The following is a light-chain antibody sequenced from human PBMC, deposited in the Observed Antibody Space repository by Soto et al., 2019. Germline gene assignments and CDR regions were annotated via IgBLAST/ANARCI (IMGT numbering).Light chain of an antibody. V-gene: IGKV1-5*01. Sequence: DIQLTQSPATLSASVGGSVTITCRARQSISRWLAWYQQKPGRAPKILISDASSLESGAPSRFSGSGSGTEFTLTISSLQPYDFATYSCQQYTTCSKTVGGGPKVDIK. CDR2: DAS. CDR1: QSISRW. CDR3: QQYTTCSKT. J-gene: IGKJ4*02.